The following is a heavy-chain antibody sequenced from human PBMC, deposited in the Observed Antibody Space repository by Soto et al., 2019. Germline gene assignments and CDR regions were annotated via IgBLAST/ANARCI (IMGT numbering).Heavy chain of an antibody. CDR2: IYYSGST. CDR1: GGSISSGGYY. CDR3: ARAGLVDTAPNWFDP. J-gene: IGHJ5*02. Sequence: PSETLSLTCTVSGGSISSGGYYWSWIRQHPGKGLEWIGYIYYSGSTYYNPSLKSRVTISVDTSKNQFSLKLSSVTAADRAVYYCARAGLVDTAPNWFDPWGQGTLVTVSS. D-gene: IGHD5-18*01. V-gene: IGHV4-31*03.